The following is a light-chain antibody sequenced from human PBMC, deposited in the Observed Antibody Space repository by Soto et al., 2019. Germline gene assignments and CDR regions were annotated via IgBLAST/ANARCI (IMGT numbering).Light chain of an antibody. CDR1: QSISSSY. V-gene: IGKV3-20*01. J-gene: IGKJ4*01. CDR3: QQYGSPPFT. CDR2: GAS. Sequence: DIVLTQSPGTLSLSPGERATLSCRASQSISSSYLAWFQQKPGQSPRLLIYGASSRPTGIPDRFSGSGSGKDFTLAISRLEPEDFALYYCQQYGSPPFTFGGGTKVDIK.